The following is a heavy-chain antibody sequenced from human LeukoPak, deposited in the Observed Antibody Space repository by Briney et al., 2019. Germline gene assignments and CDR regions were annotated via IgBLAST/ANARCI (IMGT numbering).Heavy chain of an antibody. CDR1: GGSISSYY. J-gene: IGHJ6*03. CDR2: IYTSGST. CDR3: ARDNCSGGSCYLGYYYYMDV. V-gene: IGHV4-4*07. Sequence: PSETLSLTCTVSGGSISSYYWSWIRQPAGKGLEWIGRIYTSGSTNYNPSLKSRVTMSVDTSKNQFSLKLSSVTAADTAVYYCARDNCSGGSCYLGYYYYMDVWGKGTTVTVSS. D-gene: IGHD2-15*01.